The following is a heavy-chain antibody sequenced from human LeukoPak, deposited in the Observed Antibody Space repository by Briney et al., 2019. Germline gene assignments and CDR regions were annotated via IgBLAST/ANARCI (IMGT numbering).Heavy chain of an antibody. CDR3: TTIGYSGYDYYFDY. D-gene: IGHD5-12*01. CDR2: IKSKTDGGTT. CDR1: GFTVSSSY. Sequence: GGSLRLSCAASGFTVSSSYMSWVRQAPGKGLEWVGRIKSKTDGGTTDYAAPVKGRFTISRDDSKNTLYLQMNSLKTEDTAVYYCTTIGYSGYDYYFDYWGQGTLVTVSS. J-gene: IGHJ4*02. V-gene: IGHV3-15*01.